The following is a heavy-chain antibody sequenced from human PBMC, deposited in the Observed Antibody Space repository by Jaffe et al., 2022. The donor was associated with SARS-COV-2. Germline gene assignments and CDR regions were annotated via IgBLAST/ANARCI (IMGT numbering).Heavy chain of an antibody. CDR2: IKSKTDGGTT. V-gene: IGHV3-15*01. Sequence: EVQLVESGGGLVKPGGSLRLSCAASGFTFSNAWMSWVRQAPGKGLEWVGRIKSKTDGGTTDYAAPVKGRFTISRDDSKNTLYLQMNSLKTEDTAVYYCTTDLGPYYYDSSNWGQGTLVTVSS. CDR1: GFTFSNAW. CDR3: TTDLGPYYYDSSN. J-gene: IGHJ4*02. D-gene: IGHD3-22*01.